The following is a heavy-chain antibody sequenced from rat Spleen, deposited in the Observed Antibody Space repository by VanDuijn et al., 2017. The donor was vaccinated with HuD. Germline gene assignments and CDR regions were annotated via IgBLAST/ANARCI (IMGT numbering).Heavy chain of an antibody. CDR3: ARGFGFYTGDYFDY. CDR1: GFSLSSYG. V-gene: IGHV2-13*01. Sequence: QVQLKESGPGLVQPSQTLSLTCTVSGFSLSSYGVIWVRQPPGKGLEWMGGIWGDGSTNYNSALRSRLSISRDTSKSQVFLKMNSLQTEDIATSYCARGFGFYTGDYFDYWGQGVMVTVSS. CDR2: IWGDGST. J-gene: IGHJ2*01. D-gene: IGHD4-3*01.